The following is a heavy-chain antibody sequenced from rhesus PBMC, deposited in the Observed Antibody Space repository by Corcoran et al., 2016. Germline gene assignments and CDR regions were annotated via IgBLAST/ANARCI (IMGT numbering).Heavy chain of an antibody. Sequence: EVQLVESGGGLVQPGGSLRLSCTGSGFTFGSYYMYWVRQAPGKGLEWVLVINTGGGSTGDADSVKGRFTISKEKAKNTLYLQMDSLRAEDTAVDYCARGVAAAGQYYFDYWGQGVLVTVSS. V-gene: IGHV3-8*01. CDR2: INTGGGST. CDR1: GFTFGSYY. CDR3: ARGVAAAGQYYFDY. J-gene: IGHJ4*01. D-gene: IGHD6-25*01.